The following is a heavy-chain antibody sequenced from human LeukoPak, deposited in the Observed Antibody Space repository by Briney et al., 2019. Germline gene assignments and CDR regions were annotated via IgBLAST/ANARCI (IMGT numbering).Heavy chain of an antibody. CDR3: ARGGYSYGRSTDFDY. D-gene: IGHD5-18*01. V-gene: IGHV4-59*01. CDR1: GGSISSYY. Sequence: PSETLSLTCTVSGGSISSYYWSWIRQPPGKGLEWIGYIYYSGSTNYNPSLKSRVTISVDTSKNQFSLKLSSVTAADTAVYYCARGGYSYGRSTDFDYWGQGTLVTVSS. J-gene: IGHJ4*02. CDR2: IYYSGST.